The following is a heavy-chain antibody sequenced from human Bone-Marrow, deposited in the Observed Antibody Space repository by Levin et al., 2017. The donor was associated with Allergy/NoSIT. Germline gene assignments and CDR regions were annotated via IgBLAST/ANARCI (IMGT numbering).Heavy chain of an antibody. Sequence: SQTLSLTCAVYGGSFSGYYWSWIRQPPGKGLEWIGEINHSGSTNYNPSLKSRVTISVDTSKNQFSLKLSSVTAADTAVYYCARAVVVVPAATERRRGHYWFDPWGQGTLVTVSS. J-gene: IGHJ5*02. V-gene: IGHV4-34*01. D-gene: IGHD2-2*01. CDR2: INHSGST. CDR3: ARAVVVVPAATERRRGHYWFDP. CDR1: GGSFSGYY.